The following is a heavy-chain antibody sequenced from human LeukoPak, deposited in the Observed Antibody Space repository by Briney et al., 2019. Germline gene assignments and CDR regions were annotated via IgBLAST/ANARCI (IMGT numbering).Heavy chain of an antibody. J-gene: IGHJ3*02. CDR2: IYPGDSDT. CDR3: ARQAYGGNSRTFDI. CDR1: GYSFTTYW. V-gene: IGHV5-51*01. D-gene: IGHD4-23*01. Sequence: GESPKISCQGSGYSFTTYWIGWVRQMPGKGLEWMGIIYPGDSDTRYSPSFQGQVTVSADKSISTAYLQWSSVKASDTAMYYCARQAYGGNSRTFDIWGQGTMVTVSS.